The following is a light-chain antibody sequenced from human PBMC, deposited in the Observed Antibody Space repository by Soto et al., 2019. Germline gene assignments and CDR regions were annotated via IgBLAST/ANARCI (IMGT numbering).Light chain of an antibody. CDR1: QSIYSRY. J-gene: IGKJ3*01. CDR3: QQSGSSPGFT. Sequence: EIVLTQSPGTLSLSPGERATLSCRASQSIYSRYLAWYQQKPGQAPRLLIYGASSRATGIPDRFSGSGSGTDFTLTISRLEPEDFAVYYCQQSGSSPGFTFGPGTKVDIK. V-gene: IGKV3-20*01. CDR2: GAS.